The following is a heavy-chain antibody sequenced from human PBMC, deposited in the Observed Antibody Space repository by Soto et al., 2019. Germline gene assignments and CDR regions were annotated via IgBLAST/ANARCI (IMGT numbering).Heavy chain of an antibody. V-gene: IGHV5-51*01. Sequence: EVQLVQSGTEVKKPGESLTISCKASGYDFSTYWIGWVRQMPGKGPEWMGIIYPGDSDTRYSSSVQGQVTISADRSISTLFLHWSRLKASDTALYYCARRIAHKGASSSRPDTPWFDPWGQGTLVTVSS. CDR3: ARRIAHKGASSSRPDTPWFDP. D-gene: IGHD2-15*01. CDR1: GYDFSTYW. J-gene: IGHJ5*02. CDR2: IYPGDSDT.